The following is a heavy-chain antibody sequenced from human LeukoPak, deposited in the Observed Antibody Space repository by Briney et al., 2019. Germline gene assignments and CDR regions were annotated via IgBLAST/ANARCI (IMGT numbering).Heavy chain of an antibody. V-gene: IGHV3-74*01. J-gene: IGHJ1*01. CDR2: IKSDGKT. CDR3: ARAPSEIGGYYPEYFRH. Sequence: GGSLRLSCAASGFTFSSYWMHWVRQTPGKGLVWVSRIKSDGKTNYADSVKGRFTISRDNAKNTVSLQMNSLRAEDTGVYYCARAPSEIGGYYPEYFRHWGQGTLVTVSS. D-gene: IGHD3-22*01. CDR1: GFTFSSYW.